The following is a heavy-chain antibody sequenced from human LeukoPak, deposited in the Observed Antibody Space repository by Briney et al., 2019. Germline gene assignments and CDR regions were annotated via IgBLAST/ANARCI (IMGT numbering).Heavy chain of an antibody. CDR3: ARLELYYYYYMDV. CDR1: GYRFTSYW. Sequence: GESLKISCKGSGYRFTSYWIGWVRQMPGKGLEWMGIIYPGDSDTRYSPSFQGQVTISADKSISTAYLQWSSLKASDTAMYYCARLELYYYYYMDVCGKGTTVTVSS. CDR2: IYPGDSDT. V-gene: IGHV5-51*01. D-gene: IGHD1-7*01. J-gene: IGHJ6*03.